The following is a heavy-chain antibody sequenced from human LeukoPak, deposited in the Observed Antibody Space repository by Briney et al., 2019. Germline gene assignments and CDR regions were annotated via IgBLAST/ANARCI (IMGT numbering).Heavy chain of an antibody. V-gene: IGHV3-9*01. CDR2: ISWNSGSI. CDR3: ARDAQWLVRLDY. CDR1: GFTFDDYA. J-gene: IGHJ4*02. Sequence: GGSLRLSCIASGFTFDDYAMHWVRQAPGKGLEWVSGISWNSGSIGYADSVKGRFTISRDNAKNSLHLQMNSLRAEDTAVYYCARDAQWLVRLDYWGQGTLVTVSS. D-gene: IGHD6-19*01.